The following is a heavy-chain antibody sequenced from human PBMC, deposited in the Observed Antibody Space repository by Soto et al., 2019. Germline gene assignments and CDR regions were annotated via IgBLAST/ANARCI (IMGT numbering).Heavy chain of an antibody. CDR3: ARGWETVGSTTPFAY. CDR2: IIPIFGTP. Sequence: SSVKVSCKASGGTFSNYAISWVRQAPGQGLEWMGGIIPIFGTPNYAQKFQGRVTITADKSTSTAYMEVRNLRSDDTAVYYCARGWETVGSTTPFAYWGQGTLVTVSS. V-gene: IGHV1-69*06. CDR1: GGTFSNYA. D-gene: IGHD1-26*01. J-gene: IGHJ4*02.